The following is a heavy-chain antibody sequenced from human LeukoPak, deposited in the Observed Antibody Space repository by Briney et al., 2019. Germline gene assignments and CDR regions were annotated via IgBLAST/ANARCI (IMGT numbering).Heavy chain of an antibody. CDR1: GFTFSSYA. D-gene: IGHD4-17*01. CDR2: ISSNGGST. V-gene: IGHV3-64*01. J-gene: IGHJ3*02. CDR3: ARVGDYGVFDAFDI. Sequence: GGSLRLSCAASGFTFSSYAMHWVRQAPGKGLEYVSAISSNGGSTYYANSVKGRFTISRDNSKNTLYLQMGSLRAEDMAVYYCARVGDYGVFDAFDIWGQGTMVTVSS.